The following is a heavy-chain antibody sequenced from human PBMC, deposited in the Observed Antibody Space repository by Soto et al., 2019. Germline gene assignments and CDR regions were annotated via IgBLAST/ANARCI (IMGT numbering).Heavy chain of an antibody. J-gene: IGHJ4*02. V-gene: IGHV1-8*01. D-gene: IGHD6-13*01. CDR2: MNPNSGNT. CDR3: ARVMRRGVAAAGMGY. Sequence: GASVKVSCKASGYTFTSYDINWVRQATGQGLEWMGWMNPNSGNTGYAQKFQGRVTMTRNTSISTAYMELSSLRSEDTAVYYCARVMRRGVAAAGMGYWCQEALVTVSS. CDR1: GYTFTSYD.